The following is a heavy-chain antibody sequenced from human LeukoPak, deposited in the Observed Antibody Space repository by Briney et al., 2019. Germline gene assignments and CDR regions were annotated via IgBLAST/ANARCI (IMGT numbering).Heavy chain of an antibody. Sequence: GESLKISCKGSGYRFTSYWIGWARQMPGKGLEWMGIIYPGDSNTRYSPSFQGQVTISADKSISTAYLQWSSLKASDTAMYYCARQATYYDFWSGPAYYMDVWGKGTTVTVSS. V-gene: IGHV5-51*01. CDR1: GYRFTSYW. CDR3: ARQATYYDFWSGPAYYMDV. CDR2: IYPGDSNT. J-gene: IGHJ6*03. D-gene: IGHD3-3*01.